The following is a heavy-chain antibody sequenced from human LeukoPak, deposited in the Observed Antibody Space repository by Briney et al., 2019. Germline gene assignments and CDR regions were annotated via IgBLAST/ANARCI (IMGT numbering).Heavy chain of an antibody. D-gene: IGHD3-3*01. Sequence: SETLSLTCVVSGGSISNSNWWTWVRQSPEKGLEWIGEIYHNGNTNYNPSLKSRVTISVDTSKNQFSLKLSSVTAADTAVYYCARVARNYDFWSGYSIGPYYYYYYMDVWGKGTTVTVSS. J-gene: IGHJ6*03. CDR3: ARVARNYDFWSGYSIGPYYYYYYMDV. CDR2: IYHNGNT. CDR1: GGSISNSNW. V-gene: IGHV4-4*02.